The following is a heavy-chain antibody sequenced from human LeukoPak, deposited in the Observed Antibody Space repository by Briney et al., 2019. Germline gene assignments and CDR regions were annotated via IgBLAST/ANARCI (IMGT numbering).Heavy chain of an antibody. CDR3: ARESYSSSWCNGRTGGTDAFDI. J-gene: IGHJ3*02. V-gene: IGHV1-18*01. CDR1: SYTFTNYG. Sequence: ASVKVSCKASSYTFTNYGISWVRQAPGQGLEWMGWISAYNGNTNYAQKLQGRVTMTTDTSTSTAYMELRSLRSDDTAVYYCARESYSSSWCNGRTGGTDAFDIWGQGTMVTVSS. CDR2: ISAYNGNT. D-gene: IGHD6-13*01.